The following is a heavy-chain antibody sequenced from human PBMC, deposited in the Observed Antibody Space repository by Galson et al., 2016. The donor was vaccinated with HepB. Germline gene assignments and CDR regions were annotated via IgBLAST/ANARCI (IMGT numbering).Heavy chain of an antibody. Sequence: SLRLSCAASGFTFDNYWMCWVRQALGKGLEWVANIKQDGSEKYYVDSVKGRFTISRDNAKNSLYLQMNSLRAEDTAVYYCAGGRDGGNYEDYWGQGTLVTVSS. D-gene: IGHD4-23*01. CDR1: GFTFDNYW. V-gene: IGHV3-7*01. J-gene: IGHJ4*02. CDR2: IKQDGSEK. CDR3: AGGRDGGNYEDY.